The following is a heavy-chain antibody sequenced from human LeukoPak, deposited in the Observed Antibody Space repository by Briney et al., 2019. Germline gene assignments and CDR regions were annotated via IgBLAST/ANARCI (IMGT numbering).Heavy chain of an antibody. J-gene: IGHJ4*02. V-gene: IGHV3-30*18. CDR2: VSYDGNDG. Sequence: GGSLGLSCIGAGFNFSYYAIYWVRQAPGKGLEWVAVVSYDGNDGYYADSVKGRFSISRDNSQNTVTLQMNNLRVDDTAIYYCAKLAWNDGSYYFDYWGQGTLVTVSS. CDR3: AKLAWNDGSYYFDY. CDR1: GFNFSYYA. D-gene: IGHD1-1*01.